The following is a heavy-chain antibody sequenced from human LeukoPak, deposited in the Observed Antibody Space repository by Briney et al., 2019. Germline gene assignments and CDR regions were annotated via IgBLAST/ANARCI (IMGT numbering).Heavy chain of an antibody. J-gene: IGHJ2*01. V-gene: IGHV4-30-4*01. CDR1: GGSISSGDYY. Sequence: SETLSLTCTVSGGSISSGDYYWSWIRQPPGKGLEWIGYIYYSGSTYYNPSLKSRVTISVDTSKNQFSLKLSSVTATDTAVYYCARCLYQYWYFDLWGRGTLVTVSS. D-gene: IGHD2-2*01. CDR2: IYYSGST. CDR3: ARCLYQYWYFDL.